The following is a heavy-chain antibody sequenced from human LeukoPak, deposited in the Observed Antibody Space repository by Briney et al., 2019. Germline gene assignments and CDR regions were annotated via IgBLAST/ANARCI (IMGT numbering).Heavy chain of an antibody. CDR1: GYTLTXLX. CDR3: ATGVVTFP. V-gene: IGHV1-24*01. J-gene: IGHJ5*02. D-gene: IGHD3-3*01. Sequence: ASVKVSCKVSGYTLTXLXXHXXXXXPGXXXEWMGGFDPEDGETIYAQKFQGRVTMTEDTSTDTAYMELSSLRSEDTAVYYCATGVVTFPWGQGTLVTVSS. CDR2: FDPEDGET.